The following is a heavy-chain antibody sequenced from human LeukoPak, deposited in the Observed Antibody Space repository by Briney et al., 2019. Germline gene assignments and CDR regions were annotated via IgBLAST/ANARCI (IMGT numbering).Heavy chain of an antibody. D-gene: IGHD2-15*01. CDR2: IYISGST. J-gene: IGHJ4*02. Sequence: PSETLSLTCTVSGASINSHYWSWIRQPAVKGLEWIGRIYISGSTNYNSSLQSRVTMSVDTSKNQFSLKLSSVTAADTAVYYCARALNPLPGTYYFDYWGQGTLVTVSS. V-gene: IGHV4-4*07. CDR1: GASINSHY. CDR3: ARALNPLPGTYYFDY.